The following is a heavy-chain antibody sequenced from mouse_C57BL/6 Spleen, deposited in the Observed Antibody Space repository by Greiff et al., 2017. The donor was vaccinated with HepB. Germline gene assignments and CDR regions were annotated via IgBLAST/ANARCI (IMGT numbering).Heavy chain of an antibody. D-gene: IGHD1-1*02. CDR2: IHPNSGST. CDR3: ARGEDYGPWYFDV. V-gene: IGHV1-64*01. J-gene: IGHJ1*03. Sequence: VQLQQPGAELVKPGAPGRFSCRAPGKTLTSYGRHGGKRRPGKGLEGIGMIHPNSGSTNYNEKFKSKATLTVDKSSSTAYMQLSSLTSEDSAVYYCARGEDYGPWYFDVWGTGTTVTVSS. CDR1: GKTLTSYG.